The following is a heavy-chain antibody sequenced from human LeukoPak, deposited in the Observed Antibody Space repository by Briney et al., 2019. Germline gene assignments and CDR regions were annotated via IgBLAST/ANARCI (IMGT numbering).Heavy chain of an antibody. CDR1: GFTFSSYG. Sequence: PGGSLRLSCAASGFTFSSYGMHWVRQAPGKGLEWVAFIRYDGSNKYYADSVKGRFTISRDNSKNTLYLQMNSLRAEDTAVYYCAKDRRVGATKAFDYWGQGTLVTVSS. CDR2: IRYDGSNK. D-gene: IGHD1-26*01. J-gene: IGHJ4*02. CDR3: AKDRRVGATKAFDY. V-gene: IGHV3-30*02.